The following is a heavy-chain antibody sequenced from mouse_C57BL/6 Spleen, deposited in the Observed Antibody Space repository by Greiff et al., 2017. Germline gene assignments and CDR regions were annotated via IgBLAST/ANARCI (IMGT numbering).Heavy chain of an antibody. V-gene: IGHV1-69*01. J-gene: IGHJ3*01. CDR3: AREKDAGFAY. CDR1: GYTFTSYW. Sequence: QVQLQQSGAELVMPGASVKLSCKASGYTFTSYWMHWVKQRPGQGLEWIGEIDPSDSYTNYNQKFKGKSTLTVDKSSSTAYMQLSSLTSEDSAVYYCAREKDAGFAYWGQGTLVTVSA. CDR2: IDPSDSYT.